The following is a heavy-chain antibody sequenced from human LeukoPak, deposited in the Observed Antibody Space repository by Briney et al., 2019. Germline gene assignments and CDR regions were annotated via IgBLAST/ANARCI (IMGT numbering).Heavy chain of an antibody. Sequence: PGGSLRLSCAASGFTFSNYAMSWVRQAPGKGLEWVSAISGSGGSTYYADSVKGRFTISGDNAKNSLYLQMNSLRDEDTAVYYCASSGSYRFDYWGQGTLVTVSS. CDR2: ISGSGGST. J-gene: IGHJ4*02. D-gene: IGHD1-26*01. V-gene: IGHV3-23*01. CDR3: ASSGSYRFDY. CDR1: GFTFSNYA.